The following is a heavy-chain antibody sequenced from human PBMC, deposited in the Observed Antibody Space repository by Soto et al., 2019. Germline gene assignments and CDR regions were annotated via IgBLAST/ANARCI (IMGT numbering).Heavy chain of an antibody. J-gene: IGHJ6*02. CDR3: AKGGYYDILTGNGMDV. V-gene: IGHV3-30*18. CDR2: ISYDGSNK. CDR1: GFTFSSYG. Sequence: GGSLRLSCAASGFTFSSYGMHWVRQAPGKGLEWVAVISYDGSNKYYADSVKGRFTISRDNSENTLYLQMNSLRAEDTAVYYCAKGGYYDILTGNGMDVWGQGTTVTVSS. D-gene: IGHD3-9*01.